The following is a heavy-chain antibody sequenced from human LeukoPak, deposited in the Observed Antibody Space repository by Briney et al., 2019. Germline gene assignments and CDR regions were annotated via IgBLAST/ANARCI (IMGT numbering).Heavy chain of an antibody. CDR1: GGSISSYY. V-gene: IGHV4-59*01. J-gene: IGHJ4*02. Sequence: PPETLSLTCTVSGGSISSYYWSWIRQPPGKGLEWIGYIYYSGSTNYNPSLKSRVTISVDTSKNQFSLKLSSVTAADTAVYYCARAQQLVRDFDYWGQGTLVTVSS. CDR2: IYYSGST. D-gene: IGHD6-13*01. CDR3: ARAQQLVRDFDY.